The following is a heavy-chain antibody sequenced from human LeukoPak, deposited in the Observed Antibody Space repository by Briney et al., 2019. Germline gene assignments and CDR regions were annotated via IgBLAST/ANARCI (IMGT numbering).Heavy chain of an antibody. CDR1: GLTLSREG. CDR3: ARGKGQDSGYDYFLDY. J-gene: IGHJ4*02. CDR2: ISSDENSK. V-gene: IGHV3-30*03. Sequence: GGSLRLSCVASGLTLSREGLHWIRQAPGKGLEWVAVISSDENSKYYADSVKGRFTISRDNSKNTLYLQMNSLRADDSAVYYCARGKGQDSGYDYFLDYWGQGTLVTVSS. D-gene: IGHD5-12*01.